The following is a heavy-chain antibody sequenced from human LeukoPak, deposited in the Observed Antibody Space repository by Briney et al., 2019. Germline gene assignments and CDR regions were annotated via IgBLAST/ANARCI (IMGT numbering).Heavy chain of an antibody. D-gene: IGHD3-10*01. CDR2: IYYRRTI. V-gene: IGHV4-38-2*02. CDR3: ARHPDILGELYYFDY. CDR1: GYSISSGYD. Sequence: SETLSLTCSVSGYSISSGYDWGWIRQPPGKGLEWIGSIYYRRTIYYNPSLKSRVTISVDTSKNQFSLKLSSVTAADTAVYYCARHPDILGELYYFDYWGQGTLVTVSS. J-gene: IGHJ4*02.